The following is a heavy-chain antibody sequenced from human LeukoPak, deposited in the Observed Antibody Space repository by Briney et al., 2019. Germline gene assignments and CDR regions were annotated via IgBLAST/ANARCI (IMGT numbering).Heavy chain of an antibody. CDR1: GGSISSSSYY. CDR3: ARHSSNYYDSSGSLDP. D-gene: IGHD3-22*01. J-gene: IGHJ5*02. Sequence: SETLSLTCTVSGGSISSSSYYWGWIRQPRGKGLEWIGSIYYSGSTYYNPSLKSRVNISVDTSKNQFSLKMSSVTAADTAVYYCARHSSNYYDSSGSLDPWGQGTLVTVSS. V-gene: IGHV4-39*01. CDR2: IYYSGST.